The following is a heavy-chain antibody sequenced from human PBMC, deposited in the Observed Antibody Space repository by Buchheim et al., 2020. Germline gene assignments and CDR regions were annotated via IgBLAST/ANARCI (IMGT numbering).Heavy chain of an antibody. J-gene: IGHJ4*02. V-gene: IGHV3-7*01. D-gene: IGHD3-22*01. Sequence: EVQLLESGGGLVQPGGSLRLSCAASGFTFSSYWMSWVRQAPGKGLEWVANIKQDGSEKYYVDSVKGRFTISRDNAKNSLYLQMNSLRAEDTAMYYCARGDHYYDSSGYYYFDYWGQGTL. CDR3: ARGDHYYDSSGYYYFDY. CDR2: IKQDGSEK. CDR1: GFTFSSYW.